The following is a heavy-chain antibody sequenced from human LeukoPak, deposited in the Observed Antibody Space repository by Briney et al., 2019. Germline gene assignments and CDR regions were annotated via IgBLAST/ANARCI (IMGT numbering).Heavy chain of an antibody. Sequence: GGSLRLSCAASGFTFSSYWMSWVRQAPGKGLEWVANIKQDGSEKYYVDSVKGRFTISRDNARNSLYLQMNSLRAEDTALYYCARDGDTVLTRGYYYYMDVWGKGTTVTISS. CDR2: IKQDGSEK. D-gene: IGHD4-23*01. CDR1: GFTFSSYW. J-gene: IGHJ6*03. V-gene: IGHV3-7*01. CDR3: ARDGDTVLTRGYYYYMDV.